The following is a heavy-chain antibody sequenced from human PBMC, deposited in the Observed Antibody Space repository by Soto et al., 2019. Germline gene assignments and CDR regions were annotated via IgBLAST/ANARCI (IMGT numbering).Heavy chain of an antibody. CDR3: ARDLSGDTTPYFDL. Sequence: EEQLVESGGGLVQPGGSLRLSCEASGFAFSSYWMHWVRQTPGKGPMWVSRIYNDGSRTAYADSVKGRFTISRDNAKDTMYLHMSSLTVVDTAVYYCARDLSGDTTPYFDLWGQGTLVTVSS. V-gene: IGHV3-74*01. CDR2: IYNDGSRT. D-gene: IGHD1-1*01. J-gene: IGHJ4*02. CDR1: GFAFSSYW.